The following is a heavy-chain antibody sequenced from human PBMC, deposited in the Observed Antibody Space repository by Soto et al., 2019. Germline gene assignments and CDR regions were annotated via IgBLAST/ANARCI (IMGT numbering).Heavy chain of an antibody. Sequence: EVQLVESGGGLVQPGRSLRLSCTASGFTFGDYAMSWFRQAPGKGLEWVGFIRSKAYGGTTEYAASVKGRFTISRDDSKSIAYLQMNSLKTEDTAVYYCTRDGPYYDILTGYHPFDYWGQGTLVTVSS. CDR3: TRDGPYYDILTGYHPFDY. V-gene: IGHV3-49*03. D-gene: IGHD3-9*01. J-gene: IGHJ4*02. CDR2: IRSKAYGGTT. CDR1: GFTFGDYA.